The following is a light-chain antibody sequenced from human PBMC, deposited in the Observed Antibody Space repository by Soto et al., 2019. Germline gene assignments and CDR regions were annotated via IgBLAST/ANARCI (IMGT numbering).Light chain of an antibody. V-gene: IGLV1-47*01. CDR2: RNN. Sequence: QSVLTQPPSASGTPGQRVTISCSGSSSNIGSNYVYWYQQLPGTAPKLLIYRNNQRPSGVPDRFSGSKSGTSASLANSGRRSEDEADYYCAAWDDSLSGPVFGGGTKLTVL. J-gene: IGLJ3*02. CDR1: SSNIGSNY. CDR3: AAWDDSLSGPV.